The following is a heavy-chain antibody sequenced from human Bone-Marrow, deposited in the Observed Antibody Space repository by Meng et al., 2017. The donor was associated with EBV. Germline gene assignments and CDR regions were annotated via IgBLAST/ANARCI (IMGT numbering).Heavy chain of an antibody. CDR3: ARDSYYDSSGYYPWHYFDY. CDR2: IIPIFGTA. Sequence: QVQLVQSGAEVKKPGSSAKVSCMAAGVTFSSYAISWVRQAPGQGLEWMGGIIPIFGTANYAQKFQGRVTITADESTSTAYMELSSLRSEDTAVYYCARDSYYDSSGYYPWHYFDYWGQGTLVTVAS. D-gene: IGHD3-22*01. CDR1: GVTFSSYA. V-gene: IGHV1-69*01. J-gene: IGHJ4*02.